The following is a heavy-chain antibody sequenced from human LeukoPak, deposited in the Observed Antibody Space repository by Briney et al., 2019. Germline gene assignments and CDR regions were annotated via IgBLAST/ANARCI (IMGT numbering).Heavy chain of an antibody. J-gene: IGHJ4*02. Sequence: PSETLSLTCTVSGGSISSDYWIWVRQPPGKGLEWIGYIHNSGTTKYNPSLKSRVTISVDTSKNQFSLKLNSVTAADTAVYYCARLTGTSIDYWGQGTLVTVSS. CDR3: ARLTGTSIDY. D-gene: IGHD1-7*01. V-gene: IGHV4-59*08. CDR1: GGSISSDY. CDR2: IHNSGTT.